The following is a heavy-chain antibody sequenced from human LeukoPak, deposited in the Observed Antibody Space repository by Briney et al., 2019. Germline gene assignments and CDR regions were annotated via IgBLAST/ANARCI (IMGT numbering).Heavy chain of an antibody. J-gene: IGHJ4*02. Sequence: GGSLRLSCAGSGFPFSSHGMNWVRQAPGKGLEWVSGISGSGGSTYYADSVKGRFTISRDNSKNTLCLQMNSLRAEDTAVYYCAKSGRTMVRGVPQYYFDYWGQGTLVTVSS. V-gene: IGHV3-23*01. CDR3: AKSGRTMVRGVPQYYFDY. CDR2: ISGSGGST. D-gene: IGHD3-10*01. CDR1: GFPFSSHG.